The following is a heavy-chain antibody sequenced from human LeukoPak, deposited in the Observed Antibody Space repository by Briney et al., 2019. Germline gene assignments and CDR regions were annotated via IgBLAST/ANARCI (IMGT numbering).Heavy chain of an antibody. Sequence: SETLSLTCAVYGGSFSGYHWIWIRQPPGKGLEWIGYIHYSGSTNYNPSLKSRVTTSVDTSKKQFSLKLRSVTAADTAVYYCARSVSWGLLVRDDAFDIWGQGTMVTVSS. CDR1: GGSFSGYH. D-gene: IGHD2-21*01. J-gene: IGHJ3*02. CDR2: IHYSGST. CDR3: ARSVSWGLLVRDDAFDI. V-gene: IGHV4-59*08.